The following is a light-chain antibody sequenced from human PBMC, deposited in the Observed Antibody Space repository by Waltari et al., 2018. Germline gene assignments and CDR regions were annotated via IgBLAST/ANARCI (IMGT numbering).Light chain of an antibody. J-gene: IGKJ1*01. CDR1: QSISDY. CDR3: QQNYRTPPT. Sequence: VTSTCRASQSISDYLNWFQVKPGRAPNLLIYAATGLQSGVPSRFNGSGSGAHFTLTISRLRPEDSASYFCQQNYRTPPTFGQGTKVEI. CDR2: AAT. V-gene: IGKV1-39*01.